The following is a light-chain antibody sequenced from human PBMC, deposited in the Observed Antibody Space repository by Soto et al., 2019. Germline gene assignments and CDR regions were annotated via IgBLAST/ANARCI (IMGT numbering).Light chain of an antibody. Sequence: IQMTQSHSTLSGSVGDRVTITCRASQTISSWLAWYQQKPGKAPKLLIYDVSSLESGVPSRFSGSGSGTEFTLTITSLQPDDFATYYCQQYNTYSITFGQGTRLEIK. CDR2: DVS. V-gene: IGKV1-5*01. J-gene: IGKJ5*01. CDR3: QQYNTYSIT. CDR1: QTISSW.